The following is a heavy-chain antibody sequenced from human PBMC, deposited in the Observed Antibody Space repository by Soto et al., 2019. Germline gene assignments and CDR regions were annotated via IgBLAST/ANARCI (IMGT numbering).Heavy chain of an antibody. CDR2: ISYDGSNK. Sequence: GGSLGLSCAASGFTFSSYAMHWVRQAPGKGLEWVAVISYDGSNKYYADSVKGRFTISRDNSKNTLYLQMNSLRAEDTAVYYCARVDDPDGVMAVWGQGTTVIVS. D-gene: IGHD1-1*01. V-gene: IGHV3-30-3*01. J-gene: IGHJ6*02. CDR3: ARVDDPDGVMAV. CDR1: GFTFSSYA.